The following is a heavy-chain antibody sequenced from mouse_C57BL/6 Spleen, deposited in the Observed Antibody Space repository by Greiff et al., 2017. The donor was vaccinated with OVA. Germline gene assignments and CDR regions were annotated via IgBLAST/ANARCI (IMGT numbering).Heavy chain of an antibody. V-gene: IGHV5-17*01. CDR3: ARIRHGAMDY. J-gene: IGHJ4*01. CDR1: GFTFSDYG. Sequence: EVQRVESGGGLVKPGGSLKLSCAASGFTFSDYGMHWVRQAPEKGLEWVAYISSGSSTIYYADTVKGRFTITRENSMNTLCLQTASLRSEDTAMYYCARIRHGAMDYWGQGTSVTVSS. D-gene: IGHD6-1*01. CDR2: ISSGSSTI.